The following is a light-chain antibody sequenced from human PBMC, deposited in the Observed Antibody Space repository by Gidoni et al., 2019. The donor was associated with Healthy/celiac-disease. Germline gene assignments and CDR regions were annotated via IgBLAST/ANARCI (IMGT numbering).Light chain of an antibody. CDR2: GNS. Sequence: QSVLTQPPSVSGAPGQRVTISCTGSSSNIGAGYDVHWYQQLPGTAPKLLIYGNSNRPSGVPDRFSVSKSGTSASLAITGLQAEDEADYYCQSYDSRLSGLVVFGGGIKLTVL. CDR3: QSYDSRLSGLVV. J-gene: IGLJ2*01. CDR1: SSNIGAGYD. V-gene: IGLV1-40*01.